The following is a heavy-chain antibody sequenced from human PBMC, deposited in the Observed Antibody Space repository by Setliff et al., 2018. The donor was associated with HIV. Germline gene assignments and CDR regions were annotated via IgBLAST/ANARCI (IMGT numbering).Heavy chain of an antibody. CDR3: AREYAMAARY. CDR2: IKEDGSVT. J-gene: IGHJ4*02. V-gene: IGHV3-7*03. D-gene: IGHD2-15*01. Sequence: GGSLRLSCVASGFTFSRYWMSWVRQAPGKGLEFVANIKEDGSVTNYVDSVKGRFTISRDNAKNLVYLQMNSLRVEDTAVYYCAREYAMAARYWGRGTLVTVSS. CDR1: GFTFSRYW.